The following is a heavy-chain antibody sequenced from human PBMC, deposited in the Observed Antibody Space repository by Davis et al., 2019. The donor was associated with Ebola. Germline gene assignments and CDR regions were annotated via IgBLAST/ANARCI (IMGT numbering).Heavy chain of an antibody. V-gene: IGHV3-30-3*01. J-gene: IGHJ6*02. CDR2: ISYDGSNK. Sequence: GESLKISCAASGFTFSSYAMHWVRQAPGKGLEWVAVISYDGSNKYYADSVKGRFTISRDNSKNTLYLQMNSLRAEDTAVYYCARFFLAEPFGVVISFHYGMDVWGQGTTVTVSS. CDR1: GFTFSSYA. D-gene: IGHD3-3*01. CDR3: ARFFLAEPFGVVISFHYGMDV.